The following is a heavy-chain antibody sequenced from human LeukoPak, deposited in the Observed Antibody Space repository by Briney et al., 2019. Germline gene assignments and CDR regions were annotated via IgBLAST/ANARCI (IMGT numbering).Heavy chain of an antibody. V-gene: IGHV4-59*08. CDR1: GTSISNYY. J-gene: IGHJ4*02. CDR2: IFYTGTT. Sequence: SETLSLTCTVSGTSISNYYWSWIRQPPGKGLEWIGYIFYTGTTVSNPSLKSRLIMSVDMSKNQVSLNLISVTAADTAVYYCARHSGNYGGLYDYWGQGALVTVSS. D-gene: IGHD4-23*01. CDR3: ARHSGNYGGLYDY.